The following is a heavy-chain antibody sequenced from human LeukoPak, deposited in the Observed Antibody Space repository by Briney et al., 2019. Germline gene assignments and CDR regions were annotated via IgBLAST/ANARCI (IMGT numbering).Heavy chain of an antibody. Sequence: ASVKVSCKASGYTFTSYGISWVRQAPGQGLEWMGWISAYNGNTNYAQKLQGRVTMTTDTSTSTAYMGLRSLRSDDTAAYYCARDLPYYDILTGFDYWGQGTLVTVSS. D-gene: IGHD3-9*01. J-gene: IGHJ4*02. CDR1: GYTFTSYG. V-gene: IGHV1-18*04. CDR2: ISAYNGNT. CDR3: ARDLPYYDILTGFDY.